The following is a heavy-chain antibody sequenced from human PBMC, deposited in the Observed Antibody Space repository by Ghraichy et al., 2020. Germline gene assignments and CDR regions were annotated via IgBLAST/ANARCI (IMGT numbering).Heavy chain of an antibody. Sequence: LSLTCAASGFTFSSYGMHWVRQAPGKGLEWVAFIRYDGSNKYYADSVKGRFTISRDNSKNTLYLQMNSLRAEDTAVYYCAKEMATIPRALHDAFDIWGQGTMVTVSS. CDR3: AKEMATIPRALHDAFDI. CDR2: IRYDGSNK. V-gene: IGHV3-30*02. CDR1: GFTFSSYG. J-gene: IGHJ3*02. D-gene: IGHD5-24*01.